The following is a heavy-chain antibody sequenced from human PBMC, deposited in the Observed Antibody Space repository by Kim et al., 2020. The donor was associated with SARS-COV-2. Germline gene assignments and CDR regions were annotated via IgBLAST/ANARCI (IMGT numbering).Heavy chain of an antibody. J-gene: IGHJ4*02. Sequence: GGSLRLSCAASGFTFSSYAMHWVRQAPGKGLEWVAVISYDGSNKYYADSVKGRFTIPRDNSKNTLYLQMNSLRAEDTAVYYCARVRSGSYYNPFDYWCQGTLVTVSS. CDR2: ISYDGSNK. V-gene: IGHV3-30-3*01. D-gene: IGHD1-26*01. CDR1: GFTFSSYA. CDR3: ARVRSGSYYNPFDY.